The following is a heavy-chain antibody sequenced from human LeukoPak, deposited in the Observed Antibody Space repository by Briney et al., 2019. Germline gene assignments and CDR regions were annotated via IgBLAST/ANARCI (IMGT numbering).Heavy chain of an antibody. CDR3: ARVGVAARPYGDFDY. V-gene: IGHV4-39*07. D-gene: IGHD6-6*01. CDR1: GGSISSSSYY. Sequence: SETLSLTCTVSGGSISSSSYYWGWIRQPAGKGLEWIGSIYYSGSTYYNPSLKSRVTISVDTSKNQFSLKLSSVTAADTAVYYCARVGVAARPYGDFDYWGQGTLVTVS. CDR2: IYYSGST. J-gene: IGHJ4*02.